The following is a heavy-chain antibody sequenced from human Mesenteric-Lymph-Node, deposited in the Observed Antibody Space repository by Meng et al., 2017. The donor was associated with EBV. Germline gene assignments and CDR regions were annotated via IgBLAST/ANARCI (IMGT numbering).Heavy chain of an antibody. J-gene: IGHJ4*02. D-gene: IGHD5-24*01. CDR3: ARDVQMATI. CDR2: IYHNWDT. Sequence: QLPVPETGTGPVKSSGALSLSCGVHGGSNSSSNWWSWVRQLPGMVLGWIGQIYHNWDTNYNPSLKSRVLISVDKSKNQFSLRLNSVTAADTAVYYCARDVQMATIWGQGTLVTVSS. CDR1: GGSNSSSNW. V-gene: IGHV4-4*02.